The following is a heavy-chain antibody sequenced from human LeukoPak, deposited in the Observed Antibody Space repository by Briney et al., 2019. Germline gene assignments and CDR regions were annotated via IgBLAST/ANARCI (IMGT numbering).Heavy chain of an antibody. D-gene: IGHD6-19*01. CDR3: ARGQQWFKDY. V-gene: IGHV3-74*01. CDR2: IKSDGSGT. J-gene: IGHJ4*02. Sequence: GGSLRLSCAASGFTFSSYWMHWVRQAPGKGLVWVSRIKSDGSGTTYADSVQGRFTMSRDNAKNTLYLQMNSLRAEDSAMYYCARGQQWFKDYWGQGTLVTVSS. CDR1: GFTFSSYW.